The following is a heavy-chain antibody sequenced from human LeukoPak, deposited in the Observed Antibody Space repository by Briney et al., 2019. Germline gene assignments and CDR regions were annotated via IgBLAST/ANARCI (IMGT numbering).Heavy chain of an antibody. CDR1: GGSISTSNSY. V-gene: IGHV4-39*07. CDR3: ARGPDDAFDI. Sequence: SETLSLTCAVSGGSISTSNSYWGWIRRPPGKGLEWVGSIYYSGSTYYNPSLKSRVTMSVDTSKNQFSLKLSSVTAADTAVYYCARGPDDAFDIWGQGTMVTVSS. CDR2: IYYSGST. J-gene: IGHJ3*02.